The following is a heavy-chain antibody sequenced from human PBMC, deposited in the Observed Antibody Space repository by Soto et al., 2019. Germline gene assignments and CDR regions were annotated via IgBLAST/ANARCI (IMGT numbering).Heavy chain of an antibody. CDR1: GGSISSGGYY. V-gene: IGHV4-31*03. J-gene: IGHJ6*02. Sequence: QVQLQESGPGLVKPSQTLSLTCTVSGGSISSGGYYWSWIRQHPGKGLEWIGYIYYSGSTYYNPSLKSRVTISVDTSKNQFSLKLSSVTAADTAVFYCAREIHDSGYGEYYYYGMDVWGQGTTVTVSS. D-gene: IGHD5-12*01. CDR3: AREIHDSGYGEYYYYGMDV. CDR2: IYYSGST.